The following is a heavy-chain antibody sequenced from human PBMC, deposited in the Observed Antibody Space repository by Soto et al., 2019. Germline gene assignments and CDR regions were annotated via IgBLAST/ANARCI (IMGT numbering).Heavy chain of an antibody. CDR1: GGSFSGYY. J-gene: IGHJ6*02. Sequence: ETLSLTCAVYGGSFSGYYWSWIRQPPGKGLEWIGEINHSGSTNYNPSLKSRVTISVDTSQNQFSLKLSSVTAADTAVYYCARGRSPPHRRYYYYGMDVWGQGTTVTVSS. V-gene: IGHV4-34*01. CDR3: ARGRSPPHRRYYYYGMDV. CDR2: INHSGST.